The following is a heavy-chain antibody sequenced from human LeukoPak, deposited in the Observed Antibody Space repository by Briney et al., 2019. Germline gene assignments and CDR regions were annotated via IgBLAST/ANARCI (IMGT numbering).Heavy chain of an antibody. CDR1: GFTFSNAW. CDR2: IKSKTDGGTT. V-gene: IGHV3-15*01. CDR3: TTEPPDYDDSSGYSAFFDY. Sequence: PGGSLRLSCAASGFTFSNAWMSWVRQAPGKGLEWVGRIKSKTDGGTTDYAAPVKGRFTISRDDSKNTLYLQMNSLKTEDTAVYDCTTEPPDYDDSSGYSAFFDYWGQGTLVTVSS. J-gene: IGHJ4*02. D-gene: IGHD3-22*01.